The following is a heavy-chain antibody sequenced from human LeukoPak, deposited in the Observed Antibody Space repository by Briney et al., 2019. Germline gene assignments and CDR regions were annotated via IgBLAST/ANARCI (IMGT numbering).Heavy chain of an antibody. J-gene: IGHJ4*02. D-gene: IGHD6-19*01. CDR3: ARDSIAVAGLDY. CDR2: IKQDGSEK. Sequence: PGGSLRLSCAASGFTFSSYSMNWVRQAPGEGLEWVANIKQDGSEKYYVDSVKGRFTISRDNAKNSLYLQMNSLRAEDTAVYYCARDSIAVAGLDYWGQGTLVTVSS. CDR1: GFTFSSYS. V-gene: IGHV3-7*01.